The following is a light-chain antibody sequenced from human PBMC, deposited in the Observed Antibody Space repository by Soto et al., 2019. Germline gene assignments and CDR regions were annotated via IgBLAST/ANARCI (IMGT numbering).Light chain of an antibody. Sequence: DIQMTQSPSSVSASVGDTVTITCRASRGVGSWLAWYQRKPGKAPNLLIYGASNLQSGVPSRFSGSGSGTHFTLTISSLQPEDFATYYCQQNNSIPRTFGQGTKVELK. CDR2: GAS. J-gene: IGKJ1*01. CDR3: QQNNSIPRT. CDR1: RGVGSW. V-gene: IGKV1D-12*01.